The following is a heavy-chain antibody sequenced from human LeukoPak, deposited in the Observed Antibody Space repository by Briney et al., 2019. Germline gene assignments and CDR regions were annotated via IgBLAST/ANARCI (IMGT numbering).Heavy chain of an antibody. Sequence: PSQTLSLTCTVSGGSISSGSYYWSWIRQPAGKGLEWIGRIYTSGSTNYNPSLKSRVIISVDTSKNQFSLKLSSVTAADTAVYYCARVVIMGYYYMDVWGKGTTVTVSS. CDR1: GGSISSGSYY. CDR2: IYTSGST. CDR3: ARVVIMGYYYMDV. J-gene: IGHJ6*03. V-gene: IGHV4-61*02. D-gene: IGHD3-3*01.